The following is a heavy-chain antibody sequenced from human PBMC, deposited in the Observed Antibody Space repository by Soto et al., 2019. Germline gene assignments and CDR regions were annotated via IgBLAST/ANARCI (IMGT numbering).Heavy chain of an antibody. V-gene: IGHV1-69*13. CDR3: ARERAVGIAVAGAYYYYGMDV. J-gene: IGHJ6*02. Sequence: SVKVSCKASGGTFSSYAISWVRQAPGQGLEWMGGIIPIFGTANYAQKFQGRVTITADESTSTAYVELSSLRSEDTAVYYCARERAVGIAVAGAYYYYGMDVWGQGTTVTVSS. D-gene: IGHD6-19*01. CDR2: IIPIFGTA. CDR1: GGTFSSYA.